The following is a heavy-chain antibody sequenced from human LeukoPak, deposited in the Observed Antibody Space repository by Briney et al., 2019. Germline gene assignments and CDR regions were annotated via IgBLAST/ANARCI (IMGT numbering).Heavy chain of an antibody. D-gene: IGHD6-19*01. CDR1: GYTFTGYY. CDR3: ARAAGPLLANFDY. Sequence: ASVKVSCKASGYTFTGYYMHWVRQAPGQGLEWMGWFNPNSGGTNYARKFQGRVTMTRDTSISTAYMELSRLRSDDTAVYYCARAAGPLLANFDYWGQGTLVTVSS. CDR2: FNPNSGGT. V-gene: IGHV1-2*02. J-gene: IGHJ4*02.